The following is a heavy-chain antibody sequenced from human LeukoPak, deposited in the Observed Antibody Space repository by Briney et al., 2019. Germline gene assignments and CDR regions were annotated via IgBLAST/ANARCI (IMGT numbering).Heavy chain of an antibody. D-gene: IGHD3-16*02. CDR2: IYYSGST. Sequence: SETLSLTCAVSGGSISSGGYYWSWIRQPPGKGLEWIGYIYYSGSTNYNPSLKSRVTISVDTSKNQFSLKLSSVTAADTAVYYCARFPIMITFGGVIDAFDIWGQGTMVTVSS. J-gene: IGHJ3*02. V-gene: IGHV4-61*08. CDR3: ARFPIMITFGGVIDAFDI. CDR1: GGSISSGGYY.